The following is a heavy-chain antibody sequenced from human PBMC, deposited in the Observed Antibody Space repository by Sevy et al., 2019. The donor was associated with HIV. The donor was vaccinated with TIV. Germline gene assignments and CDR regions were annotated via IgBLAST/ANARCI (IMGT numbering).Heavy chain of an antibody. V-gene: IGHV3-53*01. J-gene: IGHJ6*02. CDR1: GFTVSSNY. CDR3: ARDLVVVVTDYYYYYGMDV. D-gene: IGHD2-15*01. CDR2: IYSGGST. Sequence: GGSLRLSCAASGFTVSSNYMSWVRQAPGKGLEWVSVIYSGGSTYYADSVKVRFTISRDNSKNTLYLQMNSLRAEDTAVYYCARDLVVVVTDYYYYYGMDVWGQGTTVTVSS.